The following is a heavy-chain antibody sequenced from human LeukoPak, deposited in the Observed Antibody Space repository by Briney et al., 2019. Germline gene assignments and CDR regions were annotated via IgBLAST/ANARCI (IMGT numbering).Heavy chain of an antibody. V-gene: IGHV3-43*01. CDR3: ATERSRYFDF. Sequence: GVSLRLSCAASGFSFRDYTMHWVRQGPGRGLEWVSLITRDGGTTMYADSVRGRFTISRDMTKNSLYLQLNTLTTEDTALYYCATERSRYFDFWGQGTLVTVSS. J-gene: IGHJ4*02. CDR1: GFSFRDYT. D-gene: IGHD3-16*01. CDR2: ITRDGGTT.